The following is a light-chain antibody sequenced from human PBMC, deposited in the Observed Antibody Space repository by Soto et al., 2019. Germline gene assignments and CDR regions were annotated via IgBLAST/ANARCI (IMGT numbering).Light chain of an antibody. Sequence: QSVLTQPPSVSGAPGQGGTISCTGSSSNIGAGYDVHWYQQLPGTAPKLLIYDNNNRPSGVPDRFSGSKSGTSASLAITGLQAEDEADYYCQSYDRSLSGNVFGTGTKVTVL. CDR3: QSYDRSLSGNV. CDR1: SSNIGAGYD. V-gene: IGLV1-40*01. J-gene: IGLJ1*01. CDR2: DNN.